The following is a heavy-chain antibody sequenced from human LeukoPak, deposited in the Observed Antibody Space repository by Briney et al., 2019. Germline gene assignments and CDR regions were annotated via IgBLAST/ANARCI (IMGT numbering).Heavy chain of an antibody. CDR1: GLNFDDSA. V-gene: IGHV3-43*02. D-gene: IGHD2-21*02. Sequence: GGSLRLSCVASGLNFDDSAMHWVRQAPGKGLEWVSLISADGGSTFSADSVKGRFTISRDNAKNTVDLQMNSLRGGDTAVYYCARDAGDCGGDCPRWFDPWGQGTLVTVSS. CDR2: ISADGGST. J-gene: IGHJ5*02. CDR3: ARDAGDCGGDCPRWFDP.